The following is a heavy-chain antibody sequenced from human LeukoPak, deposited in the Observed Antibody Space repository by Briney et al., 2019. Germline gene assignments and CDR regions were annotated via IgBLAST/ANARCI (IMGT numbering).Heavy chain of an antibody. V-gene: IGHV3-21*01. Sequence: PGGSLRLSCAASGFTFSTYSMNWVRQAPGKGLEWVSSISSSSSYIYYADSVKGRFTISRDNAKNSLYLQMNSLRAEDTAVYYCARGYSSSWYRHNWFDPWGQGTLVTVSS. CDR3: ARGYSSSWYRHNWFDP. CDR2: ISSSSSYI. CDR1: GFTFSTYS. D-gene: IGHD6-13*01. J-gene: IGHJ5*02.